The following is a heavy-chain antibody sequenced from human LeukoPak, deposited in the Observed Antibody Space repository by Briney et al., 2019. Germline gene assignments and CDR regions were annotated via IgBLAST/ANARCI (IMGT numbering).Heavy chain of an antibody. CDR2: ISSSGNTI. D-gene: IGHD6-6*01. CDR3: ARRSTSSRRDFDY. CDR1: GFTFSDYY. J-gene: IGHJ4*02. Sequence: GGSLRLSCAASGFTFSDYYMSWIGQAPGKGLEWVSYISSSGNTISYADSVKGRFIISRDNAKNSLYLQMNSLRAEDTAVYYCARRSTSSRRDFDYWGQGTLVTVSS. V-gene: IGHV3-11*04.